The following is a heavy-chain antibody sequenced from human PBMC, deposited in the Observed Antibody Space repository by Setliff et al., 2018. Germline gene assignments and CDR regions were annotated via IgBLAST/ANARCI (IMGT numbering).Heavy chain of an antibody. CDR1: GASISDYY. Sequence: PSETLSLTCTVSGASISDYYWTWIRQPAGKELEWIGRVSASGSTTYNPSLKSRVTMSADTSRNQISLNLTSVTAADTAMYYCARERTIFGILVISGWFDPWGQGTVVTVSS. V-gene: IGHV4-4*07. J-gene: IGHJ5*02. CDR3: ARERTIFGILVISGWFDP. CDR2: VSASGST. D-gene: IGHD3-3*01.